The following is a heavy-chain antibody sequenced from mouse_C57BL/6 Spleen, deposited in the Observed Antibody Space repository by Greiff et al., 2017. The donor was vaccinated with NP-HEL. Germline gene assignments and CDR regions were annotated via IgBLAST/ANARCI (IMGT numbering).Heavy chain of an antibody. J-gene: IGHJ2*01. CDR1: GYTFTSYW. V-gene: IGHV1-69*01. Sequence: VQLQQPGAELVMPGASVKLSCKASGYTFTSYWMHWVKQRPGQGLEWIGEIDPSDSDTNYNQKFKGKSTLTVDKSSSTAYMQLSSLTSEDAAVYYCARDPTGYYFDYWGQGTTLTVSS. CDR3: ARDPTGYYFDY. CDR2: IDPSDSDT.